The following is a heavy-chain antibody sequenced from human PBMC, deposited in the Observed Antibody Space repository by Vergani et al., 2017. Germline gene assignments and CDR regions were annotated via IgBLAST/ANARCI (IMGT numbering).Heavy chain of an antibody. D-gene: IGHD5-18*01. V-gene: IGHV3-9*01. CDR3: AKDIDTAMVSQGFDY. J-gene: IGHJ4*02. CDR1: GFTFDDYA. Sequence: EVQLVESGGALVQPGRSLRLSCAASGFTFDDYAIHWVRQVPGKGLEWVSGIGWNSGSVGYADSVKGRFTISRDNDKNSLYLQMNSLRAEDTAVYYCAKDIDTAMVSQGFDYWGQGTLVTVSS. CDR2: IGWNSGSV.